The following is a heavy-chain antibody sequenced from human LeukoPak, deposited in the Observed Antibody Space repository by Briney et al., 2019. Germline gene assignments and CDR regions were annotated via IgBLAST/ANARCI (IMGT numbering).Heavy chain of an antibody. CDR2: ISAYNGNT. J-gene: IGHJ4*02. D-gene: IGHD3-10*01. V-gene: IGHV1-18*01. Sequence: ASVKVSCKASGYTFTSYGISWVRQAPGQGLEWMGWISAYNGNTNYAQKFQGRVTMTTDTSTSTAYMELRSLRSDDTAVYYCARDGALVRGLIMPPFEYWGQGTLVTVSS. CDR3: ARDGALVRGLIMPPFEY. CDR1: GYTFTSYG.